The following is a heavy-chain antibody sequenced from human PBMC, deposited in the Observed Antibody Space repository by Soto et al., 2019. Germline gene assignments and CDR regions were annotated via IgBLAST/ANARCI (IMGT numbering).Heavy chain of an antibody. Sequence: GGSLRLSCVGSDFTVKNMWMNWVRQVPGKGLEWVGRIISNGDGGAINYAAPVKGRFTISRYDSKDTLFLQMSSLTTEDTALYYCATTWVGALPIWGQGTMVTVSS. V-gene: IGHV3-15*07. J-gene: IGHJ3*02. CDR1: DFTVKNMW. D-gene: IGHD3-10*01. CDR3: ATTWVGALPI. CDR2: IISNGDGGAI.